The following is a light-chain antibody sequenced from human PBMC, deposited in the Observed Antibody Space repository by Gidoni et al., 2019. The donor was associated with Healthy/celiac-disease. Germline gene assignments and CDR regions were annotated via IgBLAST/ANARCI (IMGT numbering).Light chain of an antibody. V-gene: IGKV3-11*01. CDR1: QSVSSY. J-gene: IGKJ5*01. CDR3: QQRNNWPRVT. CDR2: DAS. Sequence: EIVFTQPPATLSLSPGESTTLSCRASQSVSSYLAWYQQKPGQAPRLLIYDASNRATGIPARFSGSGSGTDFTLTISSLEPEDVAVYYCQQRNNWPRVTFGQGTRLEIK.